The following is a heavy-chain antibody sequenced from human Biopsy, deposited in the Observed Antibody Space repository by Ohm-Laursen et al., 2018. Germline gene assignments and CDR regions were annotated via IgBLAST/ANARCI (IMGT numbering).Heavy chain of an antibody. CDR3: GRSYGIMAAPVHL. CDR2: ISSGGSTI. V-gene: IGHV3-11*01. Sequence: GSLRLSCTATGFTFSDYQMSWIRQTPGKGLEWVSHISSGGSTIFHADSVKGRFTISRDDAKRPLYLQMTNLRAEDTAVYYCGRSYGIMAAPVHLWGQGTLVTVSS. CDR1: GFTFSDYQ. J-gene: IGHJ4*01. D-gene: IGHD3-16*01.